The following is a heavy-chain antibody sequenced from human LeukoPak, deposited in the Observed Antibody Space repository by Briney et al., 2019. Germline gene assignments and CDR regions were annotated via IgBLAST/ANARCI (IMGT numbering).Heavy chain of an antibody. CDR3: AKDIHTAAH. D-gene: IGHD6-25*01. V-gene: IGHV3-23*01. CDR1: GFTFSNYA. J-gene: IGHJ4*02. CDR2: ISGRGGRT. Sequence: GGSLRLSCAASGFTFSNYAMSWVRQAPGKGLEWVSNISGRGGRTYYADSVKGRFTISRDDSKNTLYLQMNSLRAEDTAVYYCAKDIHTAAHWGQGTLVTVSS.